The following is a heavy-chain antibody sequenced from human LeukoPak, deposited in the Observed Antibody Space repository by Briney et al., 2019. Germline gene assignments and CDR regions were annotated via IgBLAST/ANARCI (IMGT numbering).Heavy chain of an antibody. CDR2: ISPSTDAT. J-gene: IGHJ4*02. CDR3: ARDQYDSVWGSYRPYFDF. D-gene: IGHD3-16*02. V-gene: IGHV1-18*04. CDR1: GYTFSRYG. Sequence: ASEKVSCKASGYTFSRYGTSWVRQAPVHGRAWMGAISPSTDATQYAGRLQDRVIMTTDTSTRTAYMERSSLTSDDTAVFYCARDQYDSVWGSYRPYFDFWGQGTLVTVSS.